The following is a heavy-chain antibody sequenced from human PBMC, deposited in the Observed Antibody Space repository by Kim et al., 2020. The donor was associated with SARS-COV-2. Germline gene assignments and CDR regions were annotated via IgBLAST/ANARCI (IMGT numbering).Heavy chain of an antibody. D-gene: IGHD3-16*01. V-gene: IGHV3-66*01. J-gene: IGHJ4*01. Sequence: TFYADSVKGRCTISRDNSKNTVCLQRNSRRVEDTAVYYCARCRLGGGLDNWGQGTLVTVSS. CDR3: ARCRLGGGLDN. CDR2: T.